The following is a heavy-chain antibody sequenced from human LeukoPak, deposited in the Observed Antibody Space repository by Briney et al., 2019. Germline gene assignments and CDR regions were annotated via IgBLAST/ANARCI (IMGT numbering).Heavy chain of an antibody. D-gene: IGHD3-3*01. CDR1: GYTFTGYY. Sequence: GASVKVSCKASGYTFTGYYMHWLRQAPGQGLEWMGWINPNSGGTNYAQKFQGRVTMTRDTSISTAYMELSRLRSDDTAVYYCARAGRFLEWLFSRWGQGTLVTVSS. CDR2: INPNSGGT. CDR3: ARAGRFLEWLFSR. J-gene: IGHJ4*02. V-gene: IGHV1-2*02.